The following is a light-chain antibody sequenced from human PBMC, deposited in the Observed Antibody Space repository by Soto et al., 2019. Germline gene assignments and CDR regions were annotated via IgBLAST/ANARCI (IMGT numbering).Light chain of an antibody. Sequence: EIVFTQSPATLSLSPGERATLSCRASQSVSSYLAWYQQKPGQAPRLLIYDASNRATGIPARFSGSGSGTDFTLTISSLGPEDFAVYYCQQRSNWPYTFGQGTK. CDR1: QSVSSY. CDR2: DAS. V-gene: IGKV3-11*01. CDR3: QQRSNWPYT. J-gene: IGKJ2*01.